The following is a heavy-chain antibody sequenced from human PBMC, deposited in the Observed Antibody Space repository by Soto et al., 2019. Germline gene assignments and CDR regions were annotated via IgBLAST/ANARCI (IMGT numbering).Heavy chain of an antibody. J-gene: IGHJ4*02. V-gene: IGHV3-33*01. CDR3: AREYSSSWSYFDY. Sequence: QVQLVESGGGVVQPGRSLRLSCAASGFTFSSYGMHWVRQAPGKGLEWVAVIWYDGSNKYYADSVKGRFTISRDNSKNTLYLQMNSLRAEDTAVYYCAREYSSSWSYFDYWGQGTLVTVSS. D-gene: IGHD6-13*01. CDR2: IWYDGSNK. CDR1: GFTFSSYG.